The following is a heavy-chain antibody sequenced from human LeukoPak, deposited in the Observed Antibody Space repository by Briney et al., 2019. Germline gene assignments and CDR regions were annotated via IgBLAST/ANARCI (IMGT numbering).Heavy chain of an antibody. Sequence: SGGSLRLSCVASGFNFRYYAMTWVRQAPGKGLEWVSGISGSGDNTYYADSVKGRFAISRDDSKNTLYLQMDSLRAEDTALYYCAKDLYSSGLYYFDYWGQGTLVTVSS. V-gene: IGHV3-23*01. CDR2: ISGSGDNT. J-gene: IGHJ4*02. CDR1: GFNFRYYA. D-gene: IGHD6-19*01. CDR3: AKDLYSSGLYYFDY.